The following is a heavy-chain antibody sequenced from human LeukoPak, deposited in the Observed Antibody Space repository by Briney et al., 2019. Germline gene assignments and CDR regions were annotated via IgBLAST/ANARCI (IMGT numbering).Heavy chain of an antibody. CDR3: ARYSSGYPYYYYYYMDV. CDR1: GGSISSYY. J-gene: IGHJ6*03. V-gene: IGHV4-59*01. Sequence: SETLSLTCTVSGGSISSYYWSWIRQPPGKGLEWIGYIHYSGSTNYNPSLKSRVTISVDTSKNQFSLKLSSVTAADTAVYYCARYSSGYPYYYYYYMDVWGKGTTVAVSS. D-gene: IGHD3-22*01. CDR2: IHYSGST.